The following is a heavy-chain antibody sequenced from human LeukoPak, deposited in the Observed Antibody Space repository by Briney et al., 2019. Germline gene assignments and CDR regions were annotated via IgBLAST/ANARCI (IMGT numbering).Heavy chain of an antibody. Sequence: PSQTLSLTCAVSGGSISSGDYTWSWIRQPPGKGLEWIAYIYHSGSTYYNPSLKSRVTISADRSKNQFSLKLTSVTAADTAVYYCARGVGGFAPPSYWGQGTLVTVSS. CDR1: GGSISSGDYT. CDR2: IYHSGST. V-gene: IGHV4-30-2*01. D-gene: IGHD3-16*01. CDR3: ARGVGGFAPPSY. J-gene: IGHJ4*02.